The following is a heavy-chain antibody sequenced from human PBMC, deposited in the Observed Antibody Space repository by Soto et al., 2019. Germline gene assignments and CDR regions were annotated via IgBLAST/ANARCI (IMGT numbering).Heavy chain of an antibody. D-gene: IGHD3-10*01. V-gene: IGHV1-18*04. Sequence: ASVKVSCKTSGYIFRNYAISWVRQAPGQGLEWMGWISVSNDNTDSAHALRGRLTMTTDTSTSTAYLELTSLMSHATDAYYCATSSPSFDFWGQGSLVTVSS. J-gene: IGHJ4*02. CDR3: ATSSPSFDF. CDR1: GYIFRNYA. CDR2: ISVSNDNT.